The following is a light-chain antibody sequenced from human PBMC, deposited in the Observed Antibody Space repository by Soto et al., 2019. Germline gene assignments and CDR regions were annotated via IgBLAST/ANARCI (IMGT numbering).Light chain of an antibody. Sequence: EIIWNQSQDTLSLSPGERATLSCRARQSVSSNYLAWYQQIPGQAPRLLIYDASNRATDIPARFSGSGSGTDFTLTISSLQPDDFATYYCQQYNSYSRTFGQGTKVDIK. V-gene: IGKV3D-7*01. CDR1: QSVSSNY. CDR2: DAS. J-gene: IGKJ1*01. CDR3: QQYNSYSRT.